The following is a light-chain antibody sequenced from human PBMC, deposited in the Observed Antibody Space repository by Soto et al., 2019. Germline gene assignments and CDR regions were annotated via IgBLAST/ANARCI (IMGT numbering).Light chain of an antibody. V-gene: IGLV2-14*01. J-gene: IGLJ1*01. Sequence: SVLTQPASVSGSPGQSITISCTGTSSDVGGYNYVSWYQQHPGKAPKLMIYDVSDRPSGISNRFSGSKSGNTASLTISGLQAEDEADYYCSSYTSSSTPLFVFGTGTKVTVL. CDR2: DVS. CDR1: SSDVGGYNY. CDR3: SSYTSSSTPLFV.